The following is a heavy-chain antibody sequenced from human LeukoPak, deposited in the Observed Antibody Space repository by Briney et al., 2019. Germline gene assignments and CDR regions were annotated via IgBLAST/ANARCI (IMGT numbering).Heavy chain of an antibody. CDR2: IWYDGSNK. CDR1: GFTFSSYG. D-gene: IGHD5-24*01. Sequence: GGSLRLSCAVSGFTFSSYGMHWVRQAPGKGREWVAVIWYDGSNKYYADSVKGRFTISRENTKKTLYMQMKRVRDADTAVYYCAKGRDDYNYIDYWGQGTLVTVSS. V-gene: IGHV3-33*06. J-gene: IGHJ4*02. CDR3: AKGRDDYNYIDY.